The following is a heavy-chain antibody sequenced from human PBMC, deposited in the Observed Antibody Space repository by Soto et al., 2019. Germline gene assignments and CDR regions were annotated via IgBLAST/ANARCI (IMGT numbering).Heavy chain of an antibody. J-gene: IGHJ6*02. Sequence: QAPLEQSGAEVKRPGASVKVSCKASGYTFSDFAINWLRQASGQRPEWMGWMNAKSGDTFFPQRFQGKFNMTWDTSLSTAYMEVGSLTSDDTAIYYCARGNPFNYAGFDVWGQGTTVAVSS. CDR2: MNAKSGDT. CDR3: ARGNPFNYAGFDV. V-gene: IGHV1-8*01. CDR1: GYTFSDFA. D-gene: IGHD4-4*01.